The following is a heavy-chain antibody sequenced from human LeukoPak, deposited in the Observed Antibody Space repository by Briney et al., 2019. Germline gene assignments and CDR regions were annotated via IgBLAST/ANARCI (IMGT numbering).Heavy chain of an antibody. J-gene: IGHJ6*04. Sequence: RASVKVSCKASGYTFTSYAMHWVRQAPGQRLEWMGWINAGNGNTKYSQKFQGRVTITRDTYASTAYMELSSLRSEDTAVYYCARDPLRYFGIVTLSYGMDVWGKGTTVTVSS. D-gene: IGHD3-9*01. CDR1: GYTFTSYA. CDR2: INAGNGNT. V-gene: IGHV1-3*01. CDR3: ARDPLRYFGIVTLSYGMDV.